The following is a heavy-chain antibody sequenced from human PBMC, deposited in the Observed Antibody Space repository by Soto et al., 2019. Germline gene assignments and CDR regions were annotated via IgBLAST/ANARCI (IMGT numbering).Heavy chain of an antibody. Sequence: QVQLQQWGAGLLKPSETLSLTCAISGGSFSGYYWSWIRQPPGKGLEWIGEINHDGITNYNPSLKSRVTLSLDTSQNQFSLTLTSVSAADTAVYYCAGRYCTGGSCYRPWGQGALVTVCS. J-gene: IGHJ4*02. CDR1: GGSFSGYY. V-gene: IGHV4-34*01. D-gene: IGHD2-15*01. CDR2: INHDGIT. CDR3: AGRYCTGGSCYRP.